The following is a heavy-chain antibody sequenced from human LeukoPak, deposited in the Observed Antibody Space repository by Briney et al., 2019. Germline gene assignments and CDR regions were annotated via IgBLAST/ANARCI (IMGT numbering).Heavy chain of an antibody. CDR2: INPNSGGT. J-gene: IGHJ3*02. D-gene: IGHD4-23*01. CDR3: ERVGELYGGNAMWAFDI. V-gene: IGHV1-2*02. CDR1: GYTFTGYY. Sequence: ASVNVSCKASGYTFTGYYMHWVRQAPGQGLEWMGWINPNSGGTNYAQKFQGRVTMTRDTSISTAYMELSRLRSDDTAVYYCERVGELYGGNAMWAFDIWGQGTMVTVSS.